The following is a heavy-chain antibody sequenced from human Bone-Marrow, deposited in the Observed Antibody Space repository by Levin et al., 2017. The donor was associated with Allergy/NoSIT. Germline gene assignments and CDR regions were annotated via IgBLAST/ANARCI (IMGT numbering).Heavy chain of an antibody. J-gene: IGHJ4*02. CDR1: GFTFSSYA. CDR3: ARSGMVRGVITPNPDY. D-gene: IGHD3-10*01. CDR2: ISYDGSNK. Sequence: GESLKISCAASGFTFSSYAMHWVRQAPGKGLEWVAVISYDGSNKYYADSVKGRFTISRDNSKNTLYLQMNSLRAEDTAVYYCARSGMVRGVITPNPDYWGQGTLVTVSS. V-gene: IGHV3-30*04.